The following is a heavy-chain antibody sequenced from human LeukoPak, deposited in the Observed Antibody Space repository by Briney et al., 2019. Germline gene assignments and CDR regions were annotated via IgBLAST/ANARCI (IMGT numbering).Heavy chain of an antibody. Sequence: GESLKISCKGFGYSFTSYWIGWVRQMPGKGLEWMGIIYPGDSDTRYSPSFQGQVTISADKSISTAYLQWSSLKASDTAMYYCARSIGGYSYGYLYFDYWGQGTLVTVSS. D-gene: IGHD5-18*01. CDR3: ARSIGGYSYGYLYFDY. CDR1: GYSFTSYW. CDR2: IYPGDSDT. V-gene: IGHV5-51*01. J-gene: IGHJ4*02.